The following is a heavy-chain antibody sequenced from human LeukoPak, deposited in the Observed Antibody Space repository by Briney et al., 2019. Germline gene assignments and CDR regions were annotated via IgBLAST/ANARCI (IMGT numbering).Heavy chain of an antibody. CDR3: ARETGTVPFRNVLTCRQDFYYYYIDV. D-gene: IGHD1-14*01. Sequence: GASVKVSCKAVGDTFSIYGISWVRQAPGQGLEWMGGIIPISGAAEYAQKFQGRVTITADEPTTTAYMELTSLTSDDTAVYYCARETGTVPFRNVLTCRQDFYYYYIDVWGKGTTVTVSS. V-gene: IGHV1-69*13. CDR2: IIPISGAA. CDR1: GDTFSIYG. J-gene: IGHJ6*03.